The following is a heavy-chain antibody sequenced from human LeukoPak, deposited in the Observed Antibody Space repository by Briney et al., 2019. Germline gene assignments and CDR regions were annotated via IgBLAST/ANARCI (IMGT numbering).Heavy chain of an antibody. Sequence: PSETLSLTCTVSGGSISSYYWSWIRQPAGKGLEWIGRIYTSGSTNYNPSLNSRVTISLDTSKNQFSLKLNSVTATDTAVYYCARSGGGGSYSAAAHWGQGTLVTVSS. D-gene: IGHD1-26*01. V-gene: IGHV4-4*07. CDR2: IYTSGST. J-gene: IGHJ4*02. CDR1: GGSISSYY. CDR3: ARSGGGGSYSAAAH.